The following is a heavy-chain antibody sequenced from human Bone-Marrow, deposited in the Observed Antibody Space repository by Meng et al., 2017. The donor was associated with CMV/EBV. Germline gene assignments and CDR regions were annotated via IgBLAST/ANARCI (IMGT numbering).Heavy chain of an antibody. D-gene: IGHD3-3*01. CDR1: GFTFRTYA. CDR3: AKDSSGSDFWSGYPNY. J-gene: IGHJ4*02. V-gene: IGHV3-23*01. Sequence: GESLKISCAASGFTFRTYAMSWVRQAPGKGLEWVSSIIGSGGSTYFADSVKGRFTISRDNLQNTLYLQMNSLRADDTAVYYCAKDSSGSDFWSGYPNYWGQGTLVTVSS. CDR2: IIGSGGST.